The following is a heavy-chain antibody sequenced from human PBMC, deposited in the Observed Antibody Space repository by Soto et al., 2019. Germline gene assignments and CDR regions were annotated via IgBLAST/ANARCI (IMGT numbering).Heavy chain of an antibody. CDR3: ARATTVVTLFDY. Sequence: SETLSLTCTVSGGSISSGGYYWSWIRQHPGKGLEWIGYIYYSGSTYYNPSLKSRVTISVDTSKNQFSLKLSSVTAADTAVYYCARATTVVTLFDYWGQGTLVTVST. V-gene: IGHV4-31*03. CDR2: IYYSGST. J-gene: IGHJ4*02. CDR1: GGSISSGGYY. D-gene: IGHD4-17*01.